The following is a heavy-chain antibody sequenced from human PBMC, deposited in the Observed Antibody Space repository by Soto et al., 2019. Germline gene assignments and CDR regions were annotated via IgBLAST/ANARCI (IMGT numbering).Heavy chain of an antibody. V-gene: IGHV3-30*18. CDR1: GFTFASYG. J-gene: IGHJ6*02. Sequence: LRLSCAASGFTFASYGIHWVRQAPGKGLEGVAVISYDGSNIYYAASVKGRFTISRDESKKTVYLQMNSLRPEDTALYYCTKDGNDYSDCYYYVMDVWGQGTTVTVSS. D-gene: IGHD4-4*01. CDR3: TKDGNDYSDCYYYVMDV. CDR2: ISYDGSNI.